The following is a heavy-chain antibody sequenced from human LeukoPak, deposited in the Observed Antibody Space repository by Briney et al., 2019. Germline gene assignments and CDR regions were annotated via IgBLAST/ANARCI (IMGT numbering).Heavy chain of an antibody. CDR2: INHSGST. J-gene: IGHJ5*02. Sequence: SETLSLTCAVYGGSFSGYYWSWIRQPPGKGLEWIGEINHSGSTNYNPSLKSRVTISVDTSKNQFSLKLSSVTAADTAVYYCARGRGDSNGYYWFDPWGQGTLVTVSS. V-gene: IGHV4-34*01. CDR3: ARGRGDSNGYYWFDP. D-gene: IGHD3-22*01. CDR1: GGSFSGYY.